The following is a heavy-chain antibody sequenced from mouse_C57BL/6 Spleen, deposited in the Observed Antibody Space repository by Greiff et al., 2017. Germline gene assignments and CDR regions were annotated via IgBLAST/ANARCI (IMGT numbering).Heavy chain of an antibody. Sequence: EVKLEESGGGLVKPGGSLKLSCAASGFTFSDYGMHWVRQAPGKGLEWVGYISSGSSTINYDDTVKGRFTISRDNAKTTMSLQMTSMRSEDKATDYCARTRDRVGHWYLDVWGTGTTVTVSS. D-gene: IGHD3-3*01. CDR3: ARTRDRVGHWYLDV. V-gene: IGHV5-17*01. CDR1: GFTFSDYG. CDR2: ISSGSSTI. J-gene: IGHJ1*03.